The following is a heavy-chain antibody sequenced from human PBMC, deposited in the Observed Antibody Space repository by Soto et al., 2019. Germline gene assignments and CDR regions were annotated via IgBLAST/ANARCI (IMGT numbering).Heavy chain of an antibody. Sequence: SVKVSCKASGFAFTSSAVQWVAQARGQGPELRGWIVVGSGNTNYAQKFQEGVTITRDMSRSTGYMEWSSLRYEDTAVYYCAAGGGSDCWSGYYEDYFHYWGQ. D-gene: IGHD3-3*01. CDR2: IVVGSGNT. CDR1: GFAFTSSA. J-gene: IGHJ4*01. CDR3: AAGGGSDCWSGYYEDYFHY. V-gene: IGHV1-58*01.